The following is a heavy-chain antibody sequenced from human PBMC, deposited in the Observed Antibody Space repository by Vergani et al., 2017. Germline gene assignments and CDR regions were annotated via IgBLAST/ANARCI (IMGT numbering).Heavy chain of an antibody. Sequence: EVQLVESGGGLVQPGRSLRLSCAASGFTFDDYAMHWVRQAPGKGLEWVSGISWNSGSIGYADSVKGRFTISRDNAKNSLYLQMNSLRAEDTALYYCAKDRVPTAGTAGFDYWGQGTLVTVSS. V-gene: IGHV3-9*01. CDR2: ISWNSGSI. D-gene: IGHD6-13*01. J-gene: IGHJ4*02. CDR3: AKDRVPTAGTAGFDY. CDR1: GFTFDDYA.